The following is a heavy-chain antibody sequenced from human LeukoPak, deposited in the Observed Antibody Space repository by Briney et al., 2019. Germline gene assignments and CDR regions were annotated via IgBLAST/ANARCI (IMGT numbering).Heavy chain of an antibody. CDR3: ASGAEGYVFDP. V-gene: IGHV3-33*01. Sequence: GGSLRLSCAASGFAFSSYGMHWVRQAPGKGLEWVAVIWYDGNDKYYEDSVKGRFTISRDNSKNTLYLQMNSLRAEDTAVYYCASGAEGYVFDPWGQGTLVTVSS. J-gene: IGHJ5*02. CDR1: GFAFSSYG. CDR2: IWYDGNDK. D-gene: IGHD5-12*01.